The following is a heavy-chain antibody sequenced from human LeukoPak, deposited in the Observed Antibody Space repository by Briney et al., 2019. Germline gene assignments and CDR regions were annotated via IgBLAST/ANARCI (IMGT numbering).Heavy chain of an antibody. Sequence: SETLSLTCAVYGGSFSGYYWSWIRQPPGKGLEWIGEINHSGSTNYNPSLKSRVTISVDTSKNQFSLKLSSVTAADTAVYYCAKSILGTAGLLDNWGQGTLVTVSS. CDR3: AKSILGTAGLLDN. V-gene: IGHV4-34*01. CDR1: GGSFSGYY. J-gene: IGHJ4*02. CDR2: INHSGST. D-gene: IGHD5-18*01.